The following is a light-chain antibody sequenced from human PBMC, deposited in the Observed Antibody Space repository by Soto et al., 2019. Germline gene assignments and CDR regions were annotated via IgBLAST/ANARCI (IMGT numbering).Light chain of an antibody. J-gene: IGKJ1*01. CDR1: QSISNW. V-gene: IGKV1-5*03. CDR3: QQYSGT. CDR2: KAS. Sequence: DIQMTQSPSTLSASVGDRVTITCRASQSISNWVAWYQQKPGKAPKLLIYKASSLESGVPLRFSGSGSGTEFTLTISSLQPDDFATYYCQQYSGTFGQGTKVEV.